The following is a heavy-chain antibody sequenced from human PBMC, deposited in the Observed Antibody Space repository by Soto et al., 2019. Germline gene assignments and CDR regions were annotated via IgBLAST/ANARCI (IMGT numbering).Heavy chain of an antibody. CDR1: GFTFSSYA. V-gene: IGHV3-23*01. CDR3: AKGEKSGTYGADNRANWFDP. Sequence: GGSLRLSCAASGFTFSSYAMSWVRQAPGKGLEWVSAISGSGGSTYYADSVKGRFTISRDNSKNTLYLQMNSLRAEDTAVYYCAKGEKSGTYGADNRANWFDPWGQGTLVTVSS. J-gene: IGHJ5*02. CDR2: ISGSGGST. D-gene: IGHD1-26*01.